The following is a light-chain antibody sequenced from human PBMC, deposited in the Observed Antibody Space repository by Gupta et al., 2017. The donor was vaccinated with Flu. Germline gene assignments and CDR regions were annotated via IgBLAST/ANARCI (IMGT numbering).Light chain of an antibody. CDR1: SSDVGGYNF. Sequence: QSALTQPASVSGSPGQSINISCTGTSSDVGGYNFVSWYQQHSGKAPKLMIYEVSNRPSGVSHRFSGSKSGNTASLTISGLQAEDEAHYFCSSYTSSSTVVFGGGTKLTVL. V-gene: IGLV2-14*01. CDR3: SSYTSSSTVV. CDR2: EVS. J-gene: IGLJ2*01.